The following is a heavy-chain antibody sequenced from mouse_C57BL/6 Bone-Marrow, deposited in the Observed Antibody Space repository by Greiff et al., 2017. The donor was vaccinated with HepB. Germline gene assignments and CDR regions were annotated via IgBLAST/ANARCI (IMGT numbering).Heavy chain of an antibody. CDR1: GYAFSSSW. Sequence: QVQLQQSGPELVKPGASVKISCKASGYAFSSSWMNWVKQRPGKGLEWIGRIYPGDGDTKYNGKFKGKAKLTADNSSSTAYMQLSSLTSEDSAVYVCARSIYLYYYAMDDWGQGTSVTVSS. V-gene: IGHV1-82*01. CDR3: ARSIYLYYYAMDD. D-gene: IGHD1-3*01. CDR2: IYPGDGDT. J-gene: IGHJ4*01.